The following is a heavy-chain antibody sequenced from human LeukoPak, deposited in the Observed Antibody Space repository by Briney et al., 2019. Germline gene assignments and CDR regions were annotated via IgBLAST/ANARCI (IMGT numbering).Heavy chain of an antibody. CDR1: GFTFSSYA. Sequence: SGGSLRLSCAASGFTFSSYAMSWVRQAPGKGLEWVSAISGSGGSTYYADSVKGRFTISRDNSKNTLYLQMNSLRAEDTAVYYCAKDRYYYDSSGYYLFDYWGQGTLVTVSS. CDR3: AKDRYYYDSSGYYLFDY. V-gene: IGHV3-23*01. D-gene: IGHD3-22*01. CDR2: ISGSGGST. J-gene: IGHJ4*02.